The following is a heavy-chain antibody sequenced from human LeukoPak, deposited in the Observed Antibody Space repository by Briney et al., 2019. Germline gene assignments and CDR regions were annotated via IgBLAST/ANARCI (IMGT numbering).Heavy chain of an antibody. V-gene: IGHV1-46*01. CDR2: INPSGGST. CDR1: GYTFTSYY. CDR3: ARDALPHYYDSSGYGY. D-gene: IGHD3-22*01. Sequence: GASVKVSCKASGYTFTSYYMHWVRQAPGQGLEWMGIINPSGGSTGYAQKFQGRVTMTRDTSTSTVYMELSSLRSEDTAVYYCARDALPHYYDSSGYGYWGQGTLVTVSS. J-gene: IGHJ4*02.